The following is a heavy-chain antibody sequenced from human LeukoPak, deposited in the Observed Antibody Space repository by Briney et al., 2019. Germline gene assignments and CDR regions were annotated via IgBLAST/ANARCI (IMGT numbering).Heavy chain of an antibody. V-gene: IGHV3-23*01. CDR2: ISGSGGST. CDR1: GFTFSSYA. J-gene: IGHJ4*02. CDR3: AKDRAGSAVAGGFDY. Sequence: GGSLRLSCAASGFTFSSYAMSWVRQAPGKWLEWVSAISGSGGSTYYADSVKGRFTISRDNSKNTLYLQMNSLRAEDTAVYYCAKDRAGSAVAGGFDYWGQGTLVTVSS. D-gene: IGHD6-19*01.